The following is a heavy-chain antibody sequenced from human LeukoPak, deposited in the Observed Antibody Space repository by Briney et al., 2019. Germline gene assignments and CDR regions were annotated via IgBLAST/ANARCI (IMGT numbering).Heavy chain of an antibody. D-gene: IGHD6-19*01. Sequence: PGRSLRLSCAASGFTFSSYGMHWVRQAPGKGLEWVSYISSSGSTIYYADSVKGRFTISRDNAKNSLYLQMNSLRAEDTAVYYCARVGSGWDDAFDIWGQGTMVTVSS. CDR3: ARVGSGWDDAFDI. CDR1: GFTFSSYG. V-gene: IGHV3-48*04. CDR2: ISSSGSTI. J-gene: IGHJ3*02.